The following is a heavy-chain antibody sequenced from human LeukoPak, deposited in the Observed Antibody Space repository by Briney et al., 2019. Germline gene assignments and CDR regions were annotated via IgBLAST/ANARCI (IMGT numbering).Heavy chain of an antibody. J-gene: IGHJ4*02. CDR3: TRISTQGTMVSYYFDY. D-gene: IGHD3-10*01. CDR2: IRGKPYGGTT. V-gene: IGHV3-49*04. CDR1: GFTFGDYV. Sequence: GGSLRLSCTASGFTFGDYVMSWVRQAPGKRLEWVGFIRGKPYGGTTEYAASVKGRFTISRDDSKSIAFLQMNSLKTEDTAVYYCTRISTQGTMVSYYFDYWGQGTLVTVSS.